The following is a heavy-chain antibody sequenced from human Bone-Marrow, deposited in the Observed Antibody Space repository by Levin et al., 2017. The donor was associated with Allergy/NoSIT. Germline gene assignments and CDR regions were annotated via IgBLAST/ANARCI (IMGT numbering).Heavy chain of an antibody. CDR2: MNPNSGNT. V-gene: IGHV1-8*01. Sequence: GGSLRLSCKASGYTFTSYDINWVRQATGQGLEWMGWMNPNSGNTGYAQKFQGRVTMTRNTSISTAYMELSSLRSEDTAVYYCARGRHNSKVDYWGQGTLVTVSS. CDR3: ARGRHNSKVDY. CDR1: GYTFTSYD. J-gene: IGHJ4*02. D-gene: IGHD5-24*01.